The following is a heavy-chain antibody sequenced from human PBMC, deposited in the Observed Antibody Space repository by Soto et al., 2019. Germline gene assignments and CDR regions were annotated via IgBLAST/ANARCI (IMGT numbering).Heavy chain of an antibody. J-gene: IGHJ4*02. CDR1: GGTFSSYT. Sequence: QVQLVQSGAEVKKPGSSVKVSCKASGGTFSSYTISWVRQAPGQGLEWMGRIIPILGIANYAQKFQGRVTVTADKSTSTAYMELSSVRAEETAVYYCAREGGYCSGGSCYALGYWGQGTLVTVSS. CDR3: AREGGYCSGGSCYALGY. CDR2: IIPILGIA. D-gene: IGHD2-15*01. V-gene: IGHV1-69*08.